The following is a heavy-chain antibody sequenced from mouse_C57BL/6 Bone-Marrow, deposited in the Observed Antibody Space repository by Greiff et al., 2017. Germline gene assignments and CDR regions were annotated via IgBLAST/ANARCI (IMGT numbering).Heavy chain of an antibody. D-gene: IGHD2-5*01. V-gene: IGHV1-7*01. CDR1: GYTFTSYW. CDR2: INPSSGYT. Sequence: VHLVESGAELAKPGASVKLSCKASGYTFTSYWMHWVKQRPGQGLEWIGYINPSSGYTKYNQKFKDKATLTADKSSSTAYMQLSSLTYEDSAVYYCSRSNYSNYEVFAYWGQGTLVTVSA. CDR3: SRSNYSNYEVFAY. J-gene: IGHJ3*01.